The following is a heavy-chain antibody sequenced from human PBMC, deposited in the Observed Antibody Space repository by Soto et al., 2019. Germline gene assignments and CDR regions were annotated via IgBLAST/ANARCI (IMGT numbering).Heavy chain of an antibody. Sequence: LSLTCAASGFTFSSYAMSWVRQAPGKGLEWVSAISGSGGSTYYADSVKGRFTISRDNSKNTLYLQMNSLRAEDTAVYYCAKDRGSSWYFDYWGQGTLVTVSS. J-gene: IGHJ4*02. CDR1: GFTFSSYA. CDR2: ISGSGGST. D-gene: IGHD6-13*01. V-gene: IGHV3-23*01. CDR3: AKDRGSSWYFDY.